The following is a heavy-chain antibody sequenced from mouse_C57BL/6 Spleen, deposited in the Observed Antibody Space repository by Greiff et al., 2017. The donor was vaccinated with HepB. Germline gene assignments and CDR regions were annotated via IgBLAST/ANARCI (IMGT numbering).Heavy chain of an antibody. CDR3: ARPYYDYDAGYYFDY. D-gene: IGHD2-4*01. V-gene: IGHV1-72*01. Sequence: QVHVKQPGAELVKPGASVKLSCKASGYTFTSYWMHWVKQRPGRGLEWIGRIDPNSGGTKYNEKFKSKATLTVDKPSSTAYMQLSSLTSEDSAVYYCARPYYDYDAGYYFDYWGQGTTLTVSS. CDR2: IDPNSGGT. J-gene: IGHJ2*01. CDR1: GYTFTSYW.